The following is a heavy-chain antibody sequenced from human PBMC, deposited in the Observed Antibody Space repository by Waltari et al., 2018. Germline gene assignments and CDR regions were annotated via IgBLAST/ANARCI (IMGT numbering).Heavy chain of an antibody. D-gene: IGHD6-19*01. CDR3: ASRSGRSFDY. Sequence: QVRLQQWGAGLLKPSETLSLTCAVYGGSFSGYFWTWIRQSSGKGLEWIGEINHSVSTTYNPSLRSRVTISVDTSKNHFSLKLTSVTAADTAVYYCASRSGRSFDYWGQGTLVTVSS. CDR2: INHSVST. V-gene: IGHV4-34*01. J-gene: IGHJ4*02. CDR1: GGSFSGYF.